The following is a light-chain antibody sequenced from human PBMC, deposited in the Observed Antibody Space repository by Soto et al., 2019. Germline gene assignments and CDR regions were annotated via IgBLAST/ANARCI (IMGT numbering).Light chain of an antibody. CDR1: QTLANY. J-gene: IGKJ2*01. CDR2: DAS. V-gene: IGKV3-11*02. Sequence: EVVLTQSPATLSLSPGERATLSCRASQTLANYLAWYQQRPGQAPRLLIYDASNRATGIPARFSGSGSGRDFTLTISSLEPEDSAVYYCQQRSDSYTFGQGTTLEIK. CDR3: QQRSDSYT.